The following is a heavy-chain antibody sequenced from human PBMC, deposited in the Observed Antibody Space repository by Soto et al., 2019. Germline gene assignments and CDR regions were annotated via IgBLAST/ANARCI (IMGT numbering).Heavy chain of an antibody. CDR3: ARGISSWYANDAFDI. Sequence: QVQLQESGPGLVKPSETLSLTCTVSGGSISSYYWSWIRQPPGKGLEWIGYIYYSGSTNYNPSLKSRATISVDTSKHQFSLKLSSVTAADTAVYYCARGISSWYANDAFDIWGQGTMVSVSS. CDR2: IYYSGST. V-gene: IGHV4-59*08. D-gene: IGHD6-13*01. CDR1: GGSISSYY. J-gene: IGHJ3*02.